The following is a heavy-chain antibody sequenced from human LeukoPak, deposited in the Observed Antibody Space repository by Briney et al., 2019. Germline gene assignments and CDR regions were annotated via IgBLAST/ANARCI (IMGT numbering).Heavy chain of an antibody. Sequence: GGSLRLSCAASGFTFSSYAMSWVRQAPGKGLEWVSAISGSGGSTYHADSVKGRFTISRDNSKNTLYLQMNSLRAEDTAVYYCAKYGVRRYYFDYWGQGTLVTVSS. CDR2: ISGSGGST. CDR3: AKYGVRRYYFDY. J-gene: IGHJ4*02. CDR1: GFTFSSYA. D-gene: IGHD1-14*01. V-gene: IGHV3-23*01.